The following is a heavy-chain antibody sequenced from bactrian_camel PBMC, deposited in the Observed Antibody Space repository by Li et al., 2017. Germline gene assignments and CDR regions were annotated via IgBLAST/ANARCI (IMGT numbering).Heavy chain of an antibody. J-gene: IGHJ6*01. CDR1: RDDVIRDC. D-gene: IGHD7*01. Sequence: HVQLVESGGGSVETGGSLRLSCTASRDDVIRDCITWFFQAPGKEREGVSCITDYGGTMNYPDSVQGRFTISRDNAKNTVYLQLNSLKTEDMAMYYCANLGGRWSDFIYWGQGTQVTVS. CDR3: ANLGGRWSDFIY. V-gene: IGHV3S1*01. CDR2: ITDYGGTM.